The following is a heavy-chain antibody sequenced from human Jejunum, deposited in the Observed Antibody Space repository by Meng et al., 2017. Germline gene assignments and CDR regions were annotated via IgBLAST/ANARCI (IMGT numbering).Heavy chain of an antibody. CDR2: VTIDGAT. D-gene: IGHD2-21*01. V-gene: IGHV3-23*01. Sequence: GGSLRLSCAASGFIFTNYDMSWVRQAPGKGPEWVSTVTIDGATHYADSVKGRFTISRDNSKNTLFLQMNSRRVEDTAIYYCAKELANSRPFDYWGQGTLVTVSS. CDR1: GFIFTNYD. CDR3: AKELANSRPFDY. J-gene: IGHJ4*02.